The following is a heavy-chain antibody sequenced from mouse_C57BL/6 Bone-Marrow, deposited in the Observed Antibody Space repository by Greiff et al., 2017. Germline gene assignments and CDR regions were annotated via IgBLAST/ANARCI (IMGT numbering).Heavy chain of an antibody. V-gene: IGHV1-85*01. CDR2: IYPRDGSI. CDR1: GYTFTSYD. J-gene: IGHJ1*03. D-gene: IGHD1-1*01. Sequence: QVQLQQSGPELVKPGASVKLSCKASGYTFTSYDLNWVKQRPGQGLEWIGWIYPRDGSIKYNEKFKGKATLSVDTSSSTASMELQSLQSEDAAVYFCARLEVDGSSGDWYVDVWGTGTTVTVSS. CDR3: ARLEVDGSSGDWYVDV.